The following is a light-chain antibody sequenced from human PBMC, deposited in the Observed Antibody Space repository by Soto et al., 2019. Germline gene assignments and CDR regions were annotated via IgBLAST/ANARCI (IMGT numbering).Light chain of an antibody. V-gene: IGKV3-20*01. Sequence: EIVLTQTPGTLSLSPGERATLSCRASQSVSSSYLAWYQQKPGQAPRLLIYGVSSRATGIPDRFSGSGSATDFTLTISRLEPEDFAVYYCQQYGRSPTFGQGGRPEIK. CDR2: GVS. CDR1: QSVSSSY. CDR3: QQYGRSPT. J-gene: IGKJ5*01.